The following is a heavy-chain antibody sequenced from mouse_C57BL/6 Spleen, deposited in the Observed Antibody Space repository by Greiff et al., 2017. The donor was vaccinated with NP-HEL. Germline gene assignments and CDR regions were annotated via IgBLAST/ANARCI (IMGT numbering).Heavy chain of an antibody. CDR1: GYAFSSYW. V-gene: IGHV1-80*01. J-gene: IGHJ4*01. Sequence: VQLQQSGAELVKPGASVKISCKASGYAFSSYWMNWVKQRPGKGLEWIGQIYPGDGDTNYNGKFKGKATLTADKSSSTAYMQLSSLTSEDSAVYFCARDGVVAEAMDYWGQGTSVTVSS. D-gene: IGHD1-1*01. CDR3: ARDGVVAEAMDY. CDR2: IYPGDGDT.